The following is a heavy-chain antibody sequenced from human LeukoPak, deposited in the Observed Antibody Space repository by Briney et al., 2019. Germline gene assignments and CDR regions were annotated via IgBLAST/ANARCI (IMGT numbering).Heavy chain of an antibody. CDR2: ITSGGDKT. D-gene: IGHD3-16*01. CDR1: GFIFRSYP. Sequence: GGSLRLSCAASGFIFRSYPMSWVRQAPGKGLEWVSAITSGGDKTYYGDSVKGRFTISRDNSKNTLSLQMNSLRPEDTAVYYCAKVGGPTYYFDYWGQGTLVTVSS. V-gene: IGHV3-23*01. CDR3: AKVGGPTYYFDY. J-gene: IGHJ4*02.